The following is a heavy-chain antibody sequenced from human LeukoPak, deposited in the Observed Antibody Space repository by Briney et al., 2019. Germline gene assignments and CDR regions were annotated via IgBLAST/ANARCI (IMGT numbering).Heavy chain of an antibody. CDR1: GGSISSYY. CDR3: AITPAYYYDSSGYSFDY. V-gene: IGHV4-34*01. Sequence: PSETLSLTCTVSGGSISSYYWSWIRQPPGKGLEWIGEINHSGSTNYNPSLKSRVTISVDTSKNQFSLKLSSVTAADTAVYYCAITPAYYYDSSGYSFDYWGQGTLATVSS. CDR2: INHSGST. J-gene: IGHJ4*02. D-gene: IGHD3-22*01.